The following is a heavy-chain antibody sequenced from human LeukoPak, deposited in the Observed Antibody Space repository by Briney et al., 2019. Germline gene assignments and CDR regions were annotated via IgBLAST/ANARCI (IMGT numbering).Heavy chain of an antibody. CDR1: GGSISSYY. J-gene: IGHJ4*02. V-gene: IGHV4-59*12. Sequence: PSETLSLTCTVSGGSISSYYWSWIRQPPGKGLEWIGYIYYTGTTSYNPSLKSRVTMSVDTSKNQFSLKLSSVTAADTAVYYRARTDNDGYSYGYRDYWGQGTLVTVSS. CDR3: ARTDNDGYSYGYRDY. CDR2: IYYTGTT. D-gene: IGHD5-18*01.